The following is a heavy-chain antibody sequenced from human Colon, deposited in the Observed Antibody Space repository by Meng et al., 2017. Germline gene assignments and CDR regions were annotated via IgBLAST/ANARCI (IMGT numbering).Heavy chain of an antibody. CDR2: IKQDGSEK. D-gene: IGHD3-10*01. J-gene: IGHJ5*02. Sequence: GESLKISCAASGFTFSNAWMSWVRQAPGKGLEWVANIKQDGSEKYYVDSVKGRFTISRDNAKNSLYLQMNSLRAEDTAVYYCARGGGLLWFGEPNNWFDPWGQGTLVTVSS. CDR1: GFTFSNAW. V-gene: IGHV3-7*01. CDR3: ARGGGLLWFGEPNNWFDP.